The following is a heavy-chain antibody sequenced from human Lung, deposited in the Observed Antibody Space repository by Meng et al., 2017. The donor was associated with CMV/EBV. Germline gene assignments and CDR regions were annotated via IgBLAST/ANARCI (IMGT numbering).Heavy chain of an antibody. Sequence: QVAPQTSSPVLEKPLQPLSPTCSIAGDRVSSNSAALNWIRQSPSRGLEWLGRTYYRSKWYNGYAVSVKSRITINPDTSKNQFSLQLNSVTPEDTAMYYCARSGSSGWIDYWGQGTLVTVSS. J-gene: IGHJ4*02. CDR1: GDRVSSNSAA. CDR2: TYYRSKWYN. CDR3: ARSGSSGWIDY. V-gene: IGHV6-1*01. D-gene: IGHD6-19*01.